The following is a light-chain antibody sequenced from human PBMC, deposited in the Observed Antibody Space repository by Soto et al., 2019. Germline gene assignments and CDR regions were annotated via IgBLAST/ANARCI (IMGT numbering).Light chain of an antibody. Sequence: LAQPRSVSGSPGQSVTISCTGTSSDIGGYNYVSWYQQHPGKAPKLMIYDVIKRPSGVPDRFSGSKSGNTASLTIYGLQAEDEADYYCCSYAGSYTHVFGTGTKVTV. V-gene: IGLV2-11*01. CDR2: DVI. CDR1: SSDIGGYNY. J-gene: IGLJ1*01. CDR3: CSYAGSYTHV.